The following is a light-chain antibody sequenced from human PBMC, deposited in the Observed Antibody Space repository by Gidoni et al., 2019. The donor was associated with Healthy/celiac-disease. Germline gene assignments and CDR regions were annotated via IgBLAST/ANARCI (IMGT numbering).Light chain of an antibody. Sequence: ELVLTQSPATLSLSPGERATLSCRASQSVSSYLAWYQQKPGQAPRLLIYDASNRATGIPARLSGSGSGTDFTLTISSLEPEDFAVYYCQQRSNWPTFGPGTKVDIK. J-gene: IGKJ3*01. CDR2: DAS. CDR3: QQRSNWPT. CDR1: QSVSSY. V-gene: IGKV3-11*01.